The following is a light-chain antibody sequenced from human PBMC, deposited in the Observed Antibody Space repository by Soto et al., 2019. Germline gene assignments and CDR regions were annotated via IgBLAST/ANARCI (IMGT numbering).Light chain of an antibody. CDR3: AAWDDSMSGPV. J-gene: IGLJ2*01. CDR2: RNN. V-gene: IGLV1-47*01. Sequence: QSVLTQPPSASGTPGQRVTISCSGSSSNIGSNYVYWYQQLPGTAPKLLIYRNNQRPSGVPDRFSGSKSGTSASLAISGRRSEDEADYYCAAWDDSMSGPVFGGGTKVTAL. CDR1: SSNIGSNY.